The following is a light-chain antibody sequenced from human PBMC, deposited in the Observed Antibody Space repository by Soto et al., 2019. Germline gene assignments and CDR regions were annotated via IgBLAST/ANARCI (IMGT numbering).Light chain of an antibody. V-gene: IGKV3D-15*01. J-gene: IGKJ5*01. Sequence: EIVLTPSPVTLSLSPGERGTLSCRASQSAGNFLAWYQQKPGQAPRLLIYYISTRATGIPARFSGSGSGTEFTLTINSLQSEDSAVYYCQQHNQWPITFGQGTRLEIK. CDR3: QQHNQWPIT. CDR2: YIS. CDR1: QSAGNF.